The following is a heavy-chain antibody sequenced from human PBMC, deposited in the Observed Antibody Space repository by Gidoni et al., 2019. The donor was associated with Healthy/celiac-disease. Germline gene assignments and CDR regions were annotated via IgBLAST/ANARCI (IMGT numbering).Heavy chain of an antibody. Sequence: QVQLVQSGAEVKKPGASVKVSCKASGYTFTGYYMHWVRQAPGQGLEWMGWINPNSGGTNYAQKFQGRVTMTRDTSISTAYMELSRLRSDDTAVYYCARLRTDYDFWSGYYTMRSYYYGMDVWGQGTTVTVSS. V-gene: IGHV1-2*02. CDR3: ARLRTDYDFWSGYYTMRSYYYGMDV. J-gene: IGHJ6*02. D-gene: IGHD3-3*01. CDR1: GYTFTGYY. CDR2: INPNSGGT.